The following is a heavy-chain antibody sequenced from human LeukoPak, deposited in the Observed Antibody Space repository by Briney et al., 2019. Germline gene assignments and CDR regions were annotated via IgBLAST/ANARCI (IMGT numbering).Heavy chain of an antibody. V-gene: IGHV3-33*08. Sequence: GGSLRPSCAASGFTFSSHGMHWVRQAPGKGLEWVAVIWDDGSEKYYADSVKGRFAISRDNSKNTLYLQMNSLRVEDSAVYYCAREGVTGSTNWFDSWGQGTLVAVSS. CDR3: AREGVTGSTNWFDS. D-gene: IGHD1-20*01. J-gene: IGHJ5*01. CDR2: IWDDGSEK. CDR1: GFTFSSHG.